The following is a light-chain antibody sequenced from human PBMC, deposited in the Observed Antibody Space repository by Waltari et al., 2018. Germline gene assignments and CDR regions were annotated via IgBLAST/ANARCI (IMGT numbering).Light chain of an antibody. Sequence: VLTQSPGTLSLSPGERATLSCRAGQSVGRALPVYQQKPGQAPRLLIYDASIRATGVPDRFSGSGSGTDFSLTISRLEPEEVAVYNCQHYVRLPVTFGQGTKVE. CDR3: QHYVRLPVT. CDR1: QSVGRA. J-gene: IGKJ1*01. CDR2: DAS. V-gene: IGKV3-20*01.